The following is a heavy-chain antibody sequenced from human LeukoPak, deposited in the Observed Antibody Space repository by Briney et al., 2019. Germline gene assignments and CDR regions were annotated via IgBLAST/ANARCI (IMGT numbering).Heavy chain of an antibody. D-gene: IGHD3-3*01. CDR2: INPNSGGT. J-gene: IGHJ3*02. CDR1: GYTFTGYY. V-gene: IGHV1-2*02. CDR3: ARSFGYFGSGRDAFDI. Sequence: GASVKVSSKASGYTFTGYYMHWVRQAPGQGLEWMGWINPNSGGTNYAQKFQGRVTLTRDTSISTAYMELSRLRSDDSALYYCARSFGYFGSGRDAFDIWGQGTMVPVSS.